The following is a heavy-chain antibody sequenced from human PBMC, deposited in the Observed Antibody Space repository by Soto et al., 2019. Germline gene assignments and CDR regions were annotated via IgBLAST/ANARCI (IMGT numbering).Heavy chain of an antibody. Sequence: EVQLVESGGGLVQPGGSLRLSCAASGFTFSSYWMHWVRQAPGKGLVWVSRINSDGSSTYYADSVKGRFTISRDNAKKTLLLEMNRLRAEEKAVDYRARAGGYDKVTLYYYGLDVWGQGTTVTVSS. J-gene: IGHJ6*02. CDR1: GFTFSSYW. CDR2: INSDGSST. D-gene: IGHD5-12*01. CDR3: ARAGGYDKVTLYYYGLDV. V-gene: IGHV3-74*01.